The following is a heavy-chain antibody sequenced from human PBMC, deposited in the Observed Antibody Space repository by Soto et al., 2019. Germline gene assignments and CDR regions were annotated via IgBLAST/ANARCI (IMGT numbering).Heavy chain of an antibody. J-gene: IGHJ5*02. CDR1: GGTFSTYT. V-gene: IGHV1-69*02. CDR3: AGEPASHYTDSHTSSYP. Sequence: QVQLVQSGAEVKKPGSSVKVSCKASGGTFSTYTITWVRQAPGQGLEWMGRIIPIIGIINYAQKFQGRVTIIVDRFRGTADMELTSLGSDDTAVYYCAGEPASHYTDSHTSSYPWGQGTLVTVS. D-gene: IGHD3-22*01. CDR2: IIPIIGII.